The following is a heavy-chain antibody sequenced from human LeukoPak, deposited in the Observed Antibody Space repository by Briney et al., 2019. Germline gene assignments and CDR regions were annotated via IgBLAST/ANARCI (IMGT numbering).Heavy chain of an antibody. CDR1: GYTFTGYY. Sequence: GASVKVSCKASGYTFTGYYMHWVRQAPGQGLEWMGWINPNNGDTNHAQQFQGRVTMTGDTSISTAYMELSRLTSDDTAVYYCARGLPPFEWDTLDYWGQGTLVTVSS. CDR3: ARGLPPFEWDTLDY. J-gene: IGHJ4*02. D-gene: IGHD1-26*01. CDR2: INPNNGDT. V-gene: IGHV1-2*02.